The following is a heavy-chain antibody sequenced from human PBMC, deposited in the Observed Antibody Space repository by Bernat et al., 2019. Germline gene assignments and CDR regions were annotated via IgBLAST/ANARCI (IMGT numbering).Heavy chain of an antibody. CDR3: AKDSPVLTI. J-gene: IGHJ3*02. CDR1: GFTFRSYG. V-gene: IGHV3-23*04. D-gene: IGHD2-8*01. Sequence: EVQLVESGGGLVQPGGSLSLSCAASGFTFRSYGMSWVRQTPGRGLEWVSAISDTVSSTYYADSVKGRFTISRDNSKNNLFLQMNSLRAEDTAVYYCAKDSPVLTIWGQGTMVTVSS. CDR2: ISDTVSST.